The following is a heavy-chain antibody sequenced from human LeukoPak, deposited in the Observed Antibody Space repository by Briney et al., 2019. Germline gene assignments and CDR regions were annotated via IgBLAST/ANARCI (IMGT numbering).Heavy chain of an antibody. CDR3: ARHFPEQQLPPREGYYYYYMDV. J-gene: IGHJ6*03. V-gene: IGHV4-4*07. CDR1: GGSISSYY. D-gene: IGHD6-13*01. Sequence: SETLSLTCTVSGGSISSYYWSWIRQPAGKGLEWIGRIYTSGSTNYNPSLKSRVTMSVDTSKNQFSLKLSSVTAADTAVYYCARHFPEQQLPPREGYYYYYMDVWGKGTTVTVSS. CDR2: IYTSGST.